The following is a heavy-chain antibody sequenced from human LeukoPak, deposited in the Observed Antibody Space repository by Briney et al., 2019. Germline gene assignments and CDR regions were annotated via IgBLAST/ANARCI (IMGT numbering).Heavy chain of an antibody. CDR1: GGTFSSYA. J-gene: IGHJ4*02. V-gene: IGHV1-69*13. Sequence: ASVKVSCKASGGTFSSYAISWVRQAPGQGLEWMGGIIPIFGTANYAQKFQGRVTITADESTSTAYVELSRLRSDDTAVYYCARMGDYSGSSFDYWGQGTLVTVSS. D-gene: IGHD1-26*01. CDR2: IIPIFGTA. CDR3: ARMGDYSGSSFDY.